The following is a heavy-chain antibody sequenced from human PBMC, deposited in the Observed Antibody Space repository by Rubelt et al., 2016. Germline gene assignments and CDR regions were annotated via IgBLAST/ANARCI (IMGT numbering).Heavy chain of an antibody. CDR1: GYSFTTYW. J-gene: IGHJ4*02. Sequence: SCNGSGYSFTTYWIGWVRQMPGKGLEWMGIIYPGDSDTRYIPSFQGQVTISADKSINSAYLQWSSLKASDTAIYFCARTGIITGYYYRWGQGTLVTVSS. V-gene: IGHV5-51*01. CDR3: ARTGIITGYYYR. CDR2: IYPGDSDT. D-gene: IGHD3-9*01.